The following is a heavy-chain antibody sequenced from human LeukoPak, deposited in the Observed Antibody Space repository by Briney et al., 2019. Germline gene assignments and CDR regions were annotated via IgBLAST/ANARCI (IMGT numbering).Heavy chain of an antibody. J-gene: IGHJ4*02. CDR3: THSSSWYTPWV. V-gene: IGHV4-38-2*02. Sequence: PSETLSLTCTVSGYSISSGYYWGWIRQPPGRGLEWIGCIYHSGSTYYNPSLKSRVTISVDTSKNQFSLKLSSVTAADTAVYYCTHSSSWYTPWVWGQGTLVTVSS. CDR1: GYSISSGYY. D-gene: IGHD6-13*01. CDR2: IYHSGST.